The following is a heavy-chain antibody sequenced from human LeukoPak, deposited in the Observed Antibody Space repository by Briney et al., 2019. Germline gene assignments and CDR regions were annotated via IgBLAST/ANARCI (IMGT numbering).Heavy chain of an antibody. J-gene: IGHJ6*02. D-gene: IGHD6-19*01. V-gene: IGHV1-3*01. CDR2: INAGNGNT. CDR3: ARDPGWYYYYYGMDV. CDR1: GYTFTSYA. Sequence: ASVKVSRKASGYTFTSYAMHWVRQAPGQRLEWMGWINAGNGNTKYSQKFQGRVTITRDTSASTAYMELSSLRSEDTAVYYCARDPGWYYYYYGMDVWGQGTTVTVSS.